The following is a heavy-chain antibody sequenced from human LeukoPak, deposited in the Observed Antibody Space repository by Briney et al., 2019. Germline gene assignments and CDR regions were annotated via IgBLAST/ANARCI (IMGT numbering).Heavy chain of an antibody. D-gene: IGHD5-24*01. CDR2: IYTSGST. CDR3: ARTATIGYYYYMDV. V-gene: IGHV4-4*07. CDR1: GGSISSFY. J-gene: IGHJ6*03. Sequence: SETLSLTCTVSGGSISSFYWSWIRQPAGKGLEWIGRIYTSGSTNYNPSLKSRVTISVDTSKNQFSLKLSSVTAADTAVYYCARTATIGYYYYMDVWGKGTTVTVSS.